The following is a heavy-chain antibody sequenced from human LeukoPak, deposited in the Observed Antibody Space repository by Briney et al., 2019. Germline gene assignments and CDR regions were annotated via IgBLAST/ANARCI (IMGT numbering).Heavy chain of an antibody. D-gene: IGHD3-10*01. CDR1: GGSISSGGYY. CDR2: IYYSGST. CDR3: ARGIRPDYYGSGSYYPYFDY. Sequence: SQTLSLTCSVSGGSISSGGYYWSWIRQHPGKGLEWIGYIYYSGSTYYNPSLKSRVTISVDTSKNQFSLKLSSVTAADTAVYYCARGIRPDYYGSGSYYPYFDYWGQGTLVTVSS. V-gene: IGHV4-31*03. J-gene: IGHJ4*02.